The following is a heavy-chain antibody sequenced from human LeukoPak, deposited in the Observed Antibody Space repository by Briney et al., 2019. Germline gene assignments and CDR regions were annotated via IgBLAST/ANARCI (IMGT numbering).Heavy chain of an antibody. CDR3: ARVRYCSSTSCPWGANWFDP. J-gene: IGHJ5*02. D-gene: IGHD2-2*01. Sequence: PSETLSLTCAVYGGSFSGYYWSWIRQPPGKGLEWIGEINHSGSTNYNPSLKSRVTISVDTSKNQFSLKLSSVTAADTAVYYRARVRYCSSTSCPWGANWFDPWGQGTLVTVSS. V-gene: IGHV4-34*01. CDR2: INHSGST. CDR1: GGSFSGYY.